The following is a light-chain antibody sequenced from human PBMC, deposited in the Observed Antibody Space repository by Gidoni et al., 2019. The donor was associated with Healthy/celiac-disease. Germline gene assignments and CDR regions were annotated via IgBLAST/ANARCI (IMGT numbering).Light chain of an antibody. CDR2: DVS. CDR3: CSYAGSDKGWV. CDR1: SSDVGGYNY. Sequence: QSALTQPRPVSGSPGLSVTISCTGTSSDVGGYNYVSWYQQHPGKAPKLMIYDVSTRPSGVPDRFSGSKSGNTASLTISGLQAEDEADYYCCSYAGSDKGWVFGGGTKLTVL. J-gene: IGLJ3*02. V-gene: IGLV2-11*01.